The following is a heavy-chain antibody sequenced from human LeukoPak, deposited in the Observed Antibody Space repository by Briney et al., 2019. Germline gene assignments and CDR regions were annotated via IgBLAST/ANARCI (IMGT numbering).Heavy chain of an antibody. CDR1: GGSISSYY. CDR2: IYYSGST. CDR3: ARDTYYYDSSGYYRLDY. D-gene: IGHD3-22*01. V-gene: IGHV4-59*12. Sequence: SETLSLTCTVSGGSISSYYWSWIRQPPGKGLEWIGYIYYSGSTYYNPSLKSRVTISVHTSKNQFSLKLSSVTAADTAVYYCARDTYYYDSSGYYRLDYWGQGTLVTVSS. J-gene: IGHJ4*02.